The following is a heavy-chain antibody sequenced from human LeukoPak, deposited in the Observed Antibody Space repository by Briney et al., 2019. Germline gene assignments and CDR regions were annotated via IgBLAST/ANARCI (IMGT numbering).Heavy chain of an antibody. V-gene: IGHV4-38-2*02. J-gene: IGHJ6*04. CDR2: IYHSGST. Sequence: SETLSLTCTVSGYSISSGYYWGWILQPPGKGLEWIGSIYHSGSTYYNPSLKSRVTISVDTSKNQFSLRLSSVTAADTAVYYCARDSRDVWGKGTTVTVSS. CDR3: ARDSRDV. CDR1: GYSISSGYY.